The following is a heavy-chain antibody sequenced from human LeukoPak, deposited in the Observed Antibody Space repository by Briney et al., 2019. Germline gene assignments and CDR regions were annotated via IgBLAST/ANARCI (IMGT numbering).Heavy chain of an antibody. CDR3: ARDPGGSHYGYWYFDL. Sequence: SETLSLTCTVSGGSISSSSYYWGWIRQPPGKGLEWIGSIYYSGSTYYNPSLKSRVTISVDTSKNQFSLKLSSVTAADTAVYYCARDPGGSHYGYWYFDLWGRGTLVTVSS. CDR2: IYYSGST. V-gene: IGHV4-39*07. CDR1: GGSISSSSYY. J-gene: IGHJ2*01. D-gene: IGHD1-26*01.